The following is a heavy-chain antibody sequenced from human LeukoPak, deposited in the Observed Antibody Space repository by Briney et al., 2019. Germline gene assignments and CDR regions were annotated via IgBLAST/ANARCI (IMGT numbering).Heavy chain of an antibody. J-gene: IGHJ6*04. V-gene: IGHV3-48*03. CDR2: ISSSGSTI. CDR3: AELGITMIGGV. CDR1: GFTLSSYE. Sequence: PGGSLRLSCAASGFTLSSYEMNWVRQAPGNGLEWVSYISSSGSTIYYADSVKGRFTISRDNAKNSLYLQMNSLRAEDTAVYYCAELGITMIGGVWGKGTTVTISS. D-gene: IGHD3-10*02.